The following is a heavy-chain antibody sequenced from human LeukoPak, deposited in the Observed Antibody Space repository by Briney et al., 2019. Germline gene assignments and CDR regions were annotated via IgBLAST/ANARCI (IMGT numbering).Heavy chain of an antibody. CDR1: RYTFTSYD. Sequence: ASEKVSCKASRYTFTSYDMNWVRQATGQGLEWMGWLNPNSGNTGYAQKFQRRVTIPRNTSISTAYMELSRLRSDDTSVYYCASDSSGYYAHFDYWGQGTLVTVSS. CDR3: ASDSSGYYAHFDY. V-gene: IGHV1-8*03. J-gene: IGHJ4*02. CDR2: LNPNSGNT. D-gene: IGHD3-22*01.